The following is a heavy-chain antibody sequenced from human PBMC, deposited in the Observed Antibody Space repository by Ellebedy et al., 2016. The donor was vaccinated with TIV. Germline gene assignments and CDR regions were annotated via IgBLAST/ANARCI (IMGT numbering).Heavy chain of an antibody. V-gene: IGHV5-51*01. CDR3: AKLGHRATPDDS. D-gene: IGHD1-14*01. CDR2: IDLSDSDT. Sequence: GESLKISCQGPAYSFINYWIVWVPQMPGRGLEWMGIIDLSDSDTSYGPSFQGQVTISADRSVTTAYLHFNSLKPADTAVYYCAKLGHRATPDDSWGQGTLVTVSS. J-gene: IGHJ4*02. CDR1: AYSFINYW.